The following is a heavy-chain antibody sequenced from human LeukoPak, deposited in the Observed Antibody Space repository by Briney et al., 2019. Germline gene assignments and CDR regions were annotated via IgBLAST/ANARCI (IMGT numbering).Heavy chain of an antibody. J-gene: IGHJ5*02. CDR3: ARDNRVITIFGVVTRWWFDP. D-gene: IGHD3-3*01. CDR1: GFAVSSNY. V-gene: IGHV3-53*01. Sequence: GGSLRLSXAASGFAVSSNYMSWVSQAPGKGLEWVSIVYSDGRTFYTDSVKGRFTVSRDSSKNTLHLEMNSLRVEDTAIYYCARDNRVITIFGVVTRWWFDPWGQGSLVTVSS. CDR2: VYSDGRT.